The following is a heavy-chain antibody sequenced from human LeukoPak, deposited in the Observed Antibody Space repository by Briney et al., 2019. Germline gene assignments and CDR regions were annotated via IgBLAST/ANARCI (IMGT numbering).Heavy chain of an antibody. CDR2: ISAYNGNT. Sequence: VASVKVSCKASGYIFINHSIAWVRQAPGQGLEYMGWISAYNGNTDYAQKLQGRVTMTTDTSTSTAYMELRSLRSDDTAVYYCARWGGSPNDYWGQGTLVTVSS. D-gene: IGHD1-26*01. V-gene: IGHV1-18*01. J-gene: IGHJ4*02. CDR3: ARWGGSPNDY. CDR1: GYIFINHS.